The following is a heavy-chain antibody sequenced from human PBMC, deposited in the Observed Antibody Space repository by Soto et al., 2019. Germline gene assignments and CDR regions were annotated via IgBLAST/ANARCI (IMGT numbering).Heavy chain of an antibody. D-gene: IGHD6-13*01. J-gene: IGHJ6*02. CDR2: ISSSSSYI. Sequence: GSLRLSCAASGFTFSSYSMNWVRQAPGKGLEWVSSISSSSSYIYYADSVKGRFTISRDNAKNSLYLQMNSLRAEDTAVYYCARDLAAAGTYYYYGMDVWGQGTTVTVSS. V-gene: IGHV3-21*01. CDR1: GFTFSSYS. CDR3: ARDLAAAGTYYYYGMDV.